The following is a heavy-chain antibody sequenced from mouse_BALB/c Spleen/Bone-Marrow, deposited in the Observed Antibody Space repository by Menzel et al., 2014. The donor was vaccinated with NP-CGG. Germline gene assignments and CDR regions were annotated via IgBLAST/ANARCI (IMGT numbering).Heavy chain of an antibody. CDR2: IYPGNGDT. V-gene: IGHV1-12*01. J-gene: IGHJ3*01. D-gene: IGHD4-1*01. Sequence: QVQLQQSGAELVKPGASVKMSCKASGYTFTSYNMHWVKQTPGQGLEWIGAIYPGNGDTSYNQKFKGKATLTVDKSSSTAYMQLSSLTSEDSAVYYCARWGWDRFAYWGQGTLVTVSA. CDR3: ARWGWDRFAY. CDR1: GYTFTSYN.